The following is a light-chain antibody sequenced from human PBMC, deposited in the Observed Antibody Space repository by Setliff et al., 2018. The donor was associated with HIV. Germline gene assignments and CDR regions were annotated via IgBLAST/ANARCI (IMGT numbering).Light chain of an antibody. CDR2: DVS. J-gene: IGLJ1*01. V-gene: IGLV2-14*01. CDR3: SSYASSSTDV. Sequence: QSALTQPASVSGSPGQSITISCTGTSSDVGTYNAVYWYQQPPGKAPKLMIYDVSTRPSGVSNRFSGSKSGNTASLTISGLQTEDEADYYCSSYASSSTDVFGTGTKVTVL. CDR1: SSDVGTYNA.